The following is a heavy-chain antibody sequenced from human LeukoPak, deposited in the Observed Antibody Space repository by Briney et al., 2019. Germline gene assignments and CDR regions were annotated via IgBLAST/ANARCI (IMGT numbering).Heavy chain of an antibody. V-gene: IGHV3-30*04. Sequence: QTGGSLRLSCAASGFTFSTYAMHWVRQAPGKGLEWVAAISYDGSKKHYADSVKGRFTISRDNSKNTLYLQMNSLRAEDTAVYYCPRDLLPAAGEYYFDHWGQGTLVTVSS. CDR3: PRDLLPAAGEYYFDH. CDR2: ISYDGSKK. CDR1: GFTFSTYA. D-gene: IGHD6-13*01. J-gene: IGHJ4*02.